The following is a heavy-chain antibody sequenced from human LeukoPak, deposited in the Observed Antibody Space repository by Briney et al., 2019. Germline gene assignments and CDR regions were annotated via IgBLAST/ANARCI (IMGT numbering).Heavy chain of an antibody. CDR2: VNPGGGAT. CDR3: APCSGRSCFTFGFFDY. J-gene: IGHJ4*02. V-gene: IGHV1-46*01. CDR1: GYTLTSYY. D-gene: IGHD2-15*01. Sequence: ASVKVSCKASGYTLTSYYVHWVRQAPGQGLEWMGIVNPGGGATNYEQKFQGRVTMTRDTSTSTVYMELSSLRSEDTAVYYCAPCSGRSCFTFGFFDYWGQGTLVTVSS.